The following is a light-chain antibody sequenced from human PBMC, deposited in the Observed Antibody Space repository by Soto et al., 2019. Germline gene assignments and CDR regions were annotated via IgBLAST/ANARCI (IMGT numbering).Light chain of an antibody. CDR3: HQYGTSPQT. J-gene: IGKJ2*01. CDR2: GAS. Sequence: EIVLTQSPGTLSLSPGERATLSCRASQSVSSSHLAWYQQKLGQAPRLLIYGASSRVTGIPDRFSGSGSGTDFTLTISRLEPEDFAVYFCHQYGTSPQTFGQGTKLEIK. V-gene: IGKV3-20*01. CDR1: QSVSSSH.